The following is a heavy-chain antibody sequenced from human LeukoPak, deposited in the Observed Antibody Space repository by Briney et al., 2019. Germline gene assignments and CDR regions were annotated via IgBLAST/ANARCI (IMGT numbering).Heavy chain of an antibody. CDR2: TNPNSGNT. D-gene: IGHD6-19*01. Sequence: VSVKVSCKASGYTFTSCDINWVRQATGQGLEWMGWTNPNSGNTGYGQSFQGRITMTRDISIGTAYMELSNLTSEDTAIYYCTRGSSGRRDNWGQGTLVTVSA. J-gene: IGHJ4*02. V-gene: IGHV1-8*01. CDR3: TRGSSGRRDN. CDR1: GYTFTSCD.